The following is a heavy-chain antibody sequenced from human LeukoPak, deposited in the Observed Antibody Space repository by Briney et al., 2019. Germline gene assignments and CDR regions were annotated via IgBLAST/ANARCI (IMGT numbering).Heavy chain of an antibody. CDR2: ISSGSSTI. J-gene: IGHJ4*02. CDR1: GFTFSTYN. V-gene: IGHV3-48*04. Sequence: SGGSLRLSCAASGFTFSTYNMNWVRQAPGKGLEWVSYISSGSSTIYYADSVKGRFTISRDNAKNTVYLQMNNLRAEDTAMYYCARVDTTLSYKLDYWGQGTLVTVSS. CDR3: ARVDTTLSYKLDY. D-gene: IGHD1-1*01.